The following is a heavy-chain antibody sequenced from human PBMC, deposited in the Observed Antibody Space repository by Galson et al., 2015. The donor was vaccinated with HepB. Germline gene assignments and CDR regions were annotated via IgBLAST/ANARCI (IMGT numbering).Heavy chain of an antibody. CDR3: AKEGDYYDSSPYFDY. CDR1: GFTFSSYG. Sequence: SLRLSCAASGFTFSSYGMHWVRQAPGKGLEWVAVISYDGSNKYYADSVKGRFTISRDNSKNTLYLQMNSLRAEDTAVYYCAKEGDYYDSSPYFDYWGQGTLVTVSS. D-gene: IGHD3-22*01. J-gene: IGHJ4*02. V-gene: IGHV3-30*18. CDR2: ISYDGSNK.